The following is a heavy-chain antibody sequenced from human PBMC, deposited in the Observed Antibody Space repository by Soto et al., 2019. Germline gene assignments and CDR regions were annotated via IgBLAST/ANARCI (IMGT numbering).Heavy chain of an antibody. Sequence: QPGGSLRLSCAASGFSFSSYDMSWVRQAPGKGLERVSFIIGNSGTTYYADSVKGRFTISRDNSKNTLYLQMSRLGAEDTAAYYCAKGSTHSFYFDHWGQGTLVTVS. J-gene: IGHJ4*01. CDR1: GFSFSSYD. V-gene: IGHV3-23*01. D-gene: IGHD5-18*01. CDR2: IIGNSGTT. CDR3: AKGSTHSFYFDH.